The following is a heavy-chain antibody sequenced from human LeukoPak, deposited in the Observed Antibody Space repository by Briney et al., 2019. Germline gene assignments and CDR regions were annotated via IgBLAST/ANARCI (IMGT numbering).Heavy chain of an antibody. Sequence: SETLSLTCTVSGGSISSYYWSWIRQPPGKGLEWIGYIYYSGSTNYNPSLKSRVTISVDTSKNQFSLKLSSVTAADTAVYYCARAADNTIFGVVIPNYMDVWGKGTTVTVSS. J-gene: IGHJ6*03. D-gene: IGHD3-3*01. CDR3: ARAADNTIFGVVIPNYMDV. CDR2: IYYSGST. CDR1: GGSISSYY. V-gene: IGHV4-59*01.